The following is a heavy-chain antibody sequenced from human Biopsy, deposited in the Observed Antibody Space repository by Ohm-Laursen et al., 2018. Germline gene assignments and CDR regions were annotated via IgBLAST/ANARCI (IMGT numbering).Heavy chain of an antibody. J-gene: IGHJ1*01. D-gene: IGHD3-9*01. CDR2: NIPIIGTG. CDR3: ATKLTGYFHH. CDR1: GGTFSNYG. V-gene: IGHV1-69*06. Sequence: GASVKVSCKAPGGTFSNYGVNWVRQAPGQGLEWLGGNIPIIGTGNYAQKFQDRVTVAADTSTSTATMELRSLRSDDTAVYYCATKLTGYFHHWGQGTLVIVSS.